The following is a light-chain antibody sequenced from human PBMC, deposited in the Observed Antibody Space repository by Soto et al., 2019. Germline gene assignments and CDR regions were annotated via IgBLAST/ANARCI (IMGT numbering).Light chain of an antibody. V-gene: IGLV1-44*01. CDR2: ADN. J-gene: IGLJ1*01. CDR3: AAWDDSLNGFV. CDR1: SSNIRSNP. Sequence: QSVLTQPPSASGXXXXRVXXXXSGSSSNIRSNPVQWHQQLPGTAPNLLIYADNQRPSGVPDRFSGSKSGTSASLAITGLQSGDEADYYCAAWDDSLNGFVFGTGTKVTVL.